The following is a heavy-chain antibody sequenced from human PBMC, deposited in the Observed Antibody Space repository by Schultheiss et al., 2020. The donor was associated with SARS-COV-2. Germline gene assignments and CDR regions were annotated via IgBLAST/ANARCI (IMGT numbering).Heavy chain of an antibody. Sequence: GGSLRLSCAASGFTFSSYAMHWVRQAPGKGLEWVGRIRSKANSYATAYAASVKGRFTISRDDSKNTLYLQMNSLKTEDTAVYYCTTDPNTIFGVVIDYWGQGTLVTVSS. CDR1: GFTFSSYA. CDR2: IRSKANSYAT. J-gene: IGHJ4*02. CDR3: TTDPNTIFGVVIDY. D-gene: IGHD3-3*01. V-gene: IGHV3-73*01.